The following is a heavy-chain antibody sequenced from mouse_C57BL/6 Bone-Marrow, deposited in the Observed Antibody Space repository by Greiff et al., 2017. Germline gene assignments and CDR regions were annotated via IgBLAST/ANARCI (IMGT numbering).Heavy chain of an antibody. J-gene: IGHJ3*01. CDR1: GYTFTSYT. CDR2: INPSSGYT. CDR3: ARFTTVVARGFAY. V-gene: IGHV1-4*01. D-gene: IGHD1-1*01. Sequence: QVQLQQSGAELARPGASVKMSCTASGYTFTSYTMHWVKQRPGQGLEWIGYINPSSGYTKYNQKFKDKATLTADKSSSTAYMQLSSLTSEDSAVYYCARFTTVVARGFAYWGQGTLVTVSA.